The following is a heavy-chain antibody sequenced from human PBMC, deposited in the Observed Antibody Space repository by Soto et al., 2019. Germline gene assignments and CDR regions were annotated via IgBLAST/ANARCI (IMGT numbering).Heavy chain of an antibody. CDR3: PAGGGLPRSC. V-gene: IGHV4-30-2*01. D-gene: IGHD5-12*01. CDR2: IYHSGST. CDR1: GGSISSGGYS. Sequence: QLQLQESGSGLVKPSQTLSLTCAVSGGSISSGGYSWSWIRQPPGKGLEWIGYIYHSGSTYYNPSLTSLDPISVDRARTQCPLKLRSGTAPATAVYYCPAGGGLPRSCWRLGPLVTLSS. J-gene: IGHJ4*02.